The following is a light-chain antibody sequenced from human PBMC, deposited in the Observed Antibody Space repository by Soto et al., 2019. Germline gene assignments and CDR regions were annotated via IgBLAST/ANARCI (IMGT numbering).Light chain of an antibody. CDR2: TAS. CDR1: QDIRNY. Sequence: DIQMTQSPSSLSASVGDRVTITCRASQDIRNYLAWFQQKPGKAPKSLIFTASILQSGVPSRFSGSGSGTDFTLTISSLQPEDFATYYCQDYSRYPLTVGGGTKVEIK. CDR3: QDYSRYPLT. J-gene: IGKJ4*01. V-gene: IGKV1-16*01.